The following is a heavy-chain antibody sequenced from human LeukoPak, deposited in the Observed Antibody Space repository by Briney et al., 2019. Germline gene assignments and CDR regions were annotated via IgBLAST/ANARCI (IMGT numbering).Heavy chain of an antibody. D-gene: IGHD1-26*01. CDR2: IYYGGSI. J-gene: IGHJ5*02. V-gene: IGHV4-39*07. CDR1: GGSISRSSYY. Sequence: PSETLSLTCAVSGGSISRSSYYWAWIRQPPGKGLGWVGTIYYGGSIYGDPSLKGRITISLDTSKNQFSLKLNSVTAADTAVYYCARAGWELLSASFDPWGQGTLVTVSS. CDR3: ARAGWELLSASFDP.